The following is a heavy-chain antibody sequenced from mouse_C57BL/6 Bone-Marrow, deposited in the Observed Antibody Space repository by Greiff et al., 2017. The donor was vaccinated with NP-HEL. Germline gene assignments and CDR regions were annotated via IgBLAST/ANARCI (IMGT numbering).Heavy chain of an antibody. CDR3: TRGRNYSNYEYFDV. CDR2: ISSGGDYI. J-gene: IGHJ1*03. D-gene: IGHD2-5*01. V-gene: IGHV5-9-1*02. CDR1: GFTFSSYA. Sequence: EVMLVESGEGLVKPGGSLKLSCAASGFTFSSYAMSWVRQTPEKRLEWVAYISSGGDYIYYADTVKGRFTISRDNARNTLYLQMSSLKSEDTAMYYCTRGRNYSNYEYFDVWGTGTTVTVSS.